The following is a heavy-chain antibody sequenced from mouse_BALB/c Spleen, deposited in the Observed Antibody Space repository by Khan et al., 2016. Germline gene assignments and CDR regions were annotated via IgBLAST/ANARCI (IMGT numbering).Heavy chain of an antibody. Sequence: QIQLVQSGPELKKPGETVKISCKASEYTFTNYGMNWVKQAPGKGLKWMGWINTNTGEPTYAEEFKGRFAFSLEASASTAYLQINNLKNEDSATXFCAGAFVYPYYAMDYCGQGTSVTVAS. J-gene: IGHJ4*01. CDR2: INTNTGEP. D-gene: IGHD2-3*01. V-gene: IGHV9-3*02. CDR1: EYTFTNYG. CDR3: AGAFVYPYYAMDY.